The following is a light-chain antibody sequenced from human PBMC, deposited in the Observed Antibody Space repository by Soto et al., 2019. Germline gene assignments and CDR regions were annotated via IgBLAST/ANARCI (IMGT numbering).Light chain of an antibody. CDR1: LSLSNSV. Sequence: IDLTQSPGTLSLPPGDRATLSCRASLSLSNSVLAWYQQKPGQAPGLLIYGASKRATGVPGRFSGRGSGTDFTLTISRLEPEDFAVYFCQQYGISPWTFGQGTKVDIK. J-gene: IGKJ1*01. CDR2: GAS. V-gene: IGKV3-20*01. CDR3: QQYGISPWT.